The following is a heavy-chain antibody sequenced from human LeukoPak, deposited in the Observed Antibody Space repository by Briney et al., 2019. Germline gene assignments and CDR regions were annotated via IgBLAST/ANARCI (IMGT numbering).Heavy chain of an antibody. D-gene: IGHD5-24*01. CDR3: ARGGGLQRLTYDEYYYYYMDV. V-gene: IGHV1-18*01. CDR1: GYTFTSYG. J-gene: IGHJ6*03. Sequence: ASVKVSCKASGYTFTSYGISWVRQAPGQGLEWMGWISAYNGNTNYAQKLPGRVTMTTDTSTSTAYMELRSLRADDTAVYYCARGGGLQRLTYDEYYYYYMDVWGKGTTVTVSS. CDR2: ISAYNGNT.